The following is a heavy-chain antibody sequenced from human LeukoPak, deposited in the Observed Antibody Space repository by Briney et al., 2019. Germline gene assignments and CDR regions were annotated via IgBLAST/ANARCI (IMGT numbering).Heavy chain of an antibody. V-gene: IGHV4-59*01. Sequence: SETLSLTCSVSGGPISSYYWSWIRHPPGKGLEWIGYIYDTGSINYNPSLKRRVTISVEPSKKQFSLRLTSVTAADTAVYYCARDRGVTGSFDYCGQGTLVTVSS. CDR2: IYDTGSI. J-gene: IGHJ4*02. D-gene: IGHD3-10*01. CDR3: ARDRGVTGSFDY. CDR1: GGPISSYY.